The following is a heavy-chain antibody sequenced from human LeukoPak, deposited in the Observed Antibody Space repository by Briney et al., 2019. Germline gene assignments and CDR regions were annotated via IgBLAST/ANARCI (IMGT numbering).Heavy chain of an antibody. D-gene: IGHD7-27*01. Sequence: ASVKVSCKASGYTFSNYGISWVRQAPGQGLEWVGWISIYNGKTNYAQKFQGRVTITRDTSINTAYMELSSLRSEDTAVYYCARGETGIYNYFDPWGQGTLVTVSS. CDR1: GYTFSNYG. CDR2: ISIYNGKT. V-gene: IGHV1-18*01. J-gene: IGHJ5*02. CDR3: ARGETGIYNYFDP.